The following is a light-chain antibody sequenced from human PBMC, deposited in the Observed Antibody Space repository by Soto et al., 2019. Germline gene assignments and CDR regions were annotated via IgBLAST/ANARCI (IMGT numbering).Light chain of an antibody. CDR1: QSISTW. J-gene: IGKJ1*01. CDR2: DAS. CDR3: LQHNSYSWS. Sequence: DIQMTQSPSTLSASVGDIVTITCRVSQSISTWLAWYQQKPGKAPNLLIYDASSLESGVPSRFSGSGSGTEFTLTISSLQPDDFATYSCLQHNSYSWSFGQGTKVEIK. V-gene: IGKV1-5*01.